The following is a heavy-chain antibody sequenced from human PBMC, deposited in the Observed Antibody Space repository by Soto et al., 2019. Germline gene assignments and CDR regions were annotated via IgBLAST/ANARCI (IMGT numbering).Heavy chain of an antibody. CDR2: ISNDGTGT. Sequence: PGGSLRLSCEASGFIFSSFFMHWVRQGPGKGLEWVSRISNDGTGTTYADSVQGRFTVSRDNSKTTVYLQMNRLRPEDTAVYFCVRDQDSRGYSVFNLWGQGTQVTVSS. J-gene: IGHJ5*02. D-gene: IGHD3-22*01. CDR1: GFIFSSFF. V-gene: IGHV3-74*01. CDR3: VRDQDSRGYSVFNL.